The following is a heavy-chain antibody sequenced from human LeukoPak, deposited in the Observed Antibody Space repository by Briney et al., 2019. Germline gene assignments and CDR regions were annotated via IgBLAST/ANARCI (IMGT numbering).Heavy chain of an antibody. Sequence: ASAKVSCKASGYTFTGYYMHWVRQAPGQGLEWMGWINPNSGGTNYAQKFQGRVTMTRDTSISTAYMELSSLRSEDTAVYYCAREDFWSGYYFDYWGQGTLVTVSS. D-gene: IGHD3-3*01. CDR2: INPNSGGT. CDR3: AREDFWSGYYFDY. CDR1: GYTFTGYY. V-gene: IGHV1-2*02. J-gene: IGHJ4*02.